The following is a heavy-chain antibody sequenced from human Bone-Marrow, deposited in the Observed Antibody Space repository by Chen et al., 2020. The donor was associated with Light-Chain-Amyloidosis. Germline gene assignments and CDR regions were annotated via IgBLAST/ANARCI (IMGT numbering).Heavy chain of an antibody. CDR3: TGDVRLEWAFY. D-gene: IGHD3-3*01. J-gene: IGHJ4*02. CDR2: IHSSGST. V-gene: IGHV4-39*07. Sequence: QLQLQESGPGLVKPSETLSLTCTVSGGSLSSSSYYWGWIRQPPGKGLEWIGSIHSSGSTYYSPSLKSRVTISVDTSKNQFSLKLDSVTAADTAVHYCTGDVRLEWAFYWGQGILVTVSS. CDR1: GGSLSSSSYY.